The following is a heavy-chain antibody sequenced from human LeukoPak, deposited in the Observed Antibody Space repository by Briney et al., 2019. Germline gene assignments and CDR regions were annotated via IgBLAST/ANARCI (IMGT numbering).Heavy chain of an antibody. D-gene: IGHD6-19*01. CDR1: GFTSSSYW. Sequence: PGGSLRLSCALSGFTSSSYWMHWVRQVPGKGLVWVSRINDDGTYTVYADSVKGRFTISRDNSKNMVYLQMGSLRVEDMGVYYCARDLRSGWKYYYYMDVWGKGTTVTISS. CDR3: ARDLRSGWKYYYYMDV. J-gene: IGHJ6*03. CDR2: INDDGTYT. V-gene: IGHV3-74*01.